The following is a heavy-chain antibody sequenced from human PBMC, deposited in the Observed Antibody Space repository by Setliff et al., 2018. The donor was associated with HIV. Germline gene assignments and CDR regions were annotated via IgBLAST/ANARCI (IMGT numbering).Heavy chain of an antibody. D-gene: IGHD2-21*01. J-gene: IGHJ6*03. Sequence: GGSLRLSCAASGFTFCNYGMHWVRQAPGKGLEWVAVIWYDGSSEYYGDSVKGRFTISRDNSKKTLYLQMNSLRAEDSAIYYCARVFDLEIAILDYYYYYMDVWGKGTTVTVPS. CDR3: ARVFDLEIAILDYYYYYMDV. CDR2: IWYDGSSE. V-gene: IGHV3-33*01. CDR1: GFTFCNYG.